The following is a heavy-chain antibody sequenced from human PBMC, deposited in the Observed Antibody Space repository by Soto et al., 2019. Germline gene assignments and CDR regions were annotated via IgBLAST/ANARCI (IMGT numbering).Heavy chain of an antibody. CDR1: GGSMSNYY. V-gene: IGHV4-59*01. D-gene: IGHD1-26*01. Sequence: PSETLSLTCTVSGGSMSNYYGSWIRRPPGKGLEWIGYIYYSGSTSYNPSLKSRVTISVDTSKNQFSLKLSSMTAADTAVYYCARVWERRHIAWSDIWGQGTLVTVSS. J-gene: IGHJ5*02. CDR2: IYYSGST. CDR3: ARVWERRHIAWSDI.